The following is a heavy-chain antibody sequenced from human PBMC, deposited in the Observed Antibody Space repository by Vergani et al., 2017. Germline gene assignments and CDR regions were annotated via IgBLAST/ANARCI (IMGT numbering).Heavy chain of an antibody. D-gene: IGHD2-21*01. CDR3: YSDYHDY. Sequence: EVQVVESGGGLIKPGGSLRLSCVVSGITFKNAWINWVRQAPGKGLEWIGRIRSKNDGGTEDYAAPLKGRFTISRDDSKDSAFLFVNKLKTEDTAGYFCYSDYHDYWGQGTLVTVSS. CDR2: IRSKNDGGTE. J-gene: IGHJ4*02. V-gene: IGHV3-15*01. CDR1: GITFKNAW.